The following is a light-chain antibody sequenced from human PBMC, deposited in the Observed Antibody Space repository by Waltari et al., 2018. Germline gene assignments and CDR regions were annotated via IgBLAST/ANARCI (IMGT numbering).Light chain of an antibody. CDR2: GAG. CDR3: QQYGSSPWT. CDR1: QSVSSNS. J-gene: IGKJ1*01. Sequence: EIVLTQSPGTLSLSPGERATLSCRASQSVSSNSLAWYQLKPGQAPRLLIYGAGFRATGIPDRFSGSGSGTDFTLTISRLEPEDFAVYYCQQYGSSPWTFGQGTKVEIK. V-gene: IGKV3-20*01.